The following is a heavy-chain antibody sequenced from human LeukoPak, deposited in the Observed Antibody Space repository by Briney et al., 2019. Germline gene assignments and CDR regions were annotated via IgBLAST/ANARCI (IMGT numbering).Heavy chain of an antibody. D-gene: IGHD5-24*01. V-gene: IGHV4-4*07. CDR3: ARETWRSKCRDFAS. Sequence: PSETLSLTCTVSGGSINSFYWTWIRQPARKGLEWVGRIYSCGSTNFNPSLKSRVSMSVDTSKNQFSLRLSSATAADTAAYFCARETWRSKCRDFASWGQGPLVTVSS. CDR1: GGSINSFY. J-gene: IGHJ4*02. CDR2: IYSCGST.